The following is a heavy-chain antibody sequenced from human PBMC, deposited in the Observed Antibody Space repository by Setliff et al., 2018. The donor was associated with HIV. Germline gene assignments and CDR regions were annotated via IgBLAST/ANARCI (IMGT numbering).Heavy chain of an antibody. CDR2: FDPEDGET. CDR3: ARDRRAGVYYYTDV. CDR1: EYTFTDYF. D-gene: IGHD7-27*01. Sequence: ASVKVSCKASEYTFTDYFMHWVRQAPGQGLEWMGGFDPEDGETVYAQKLQGRVTMTEDTSTDTAYMELRSLRSDDTAMYYCARDRRAGVYYYTDVWGTGTTVTVSS. J-gene: IGHJ6*03. V-gene: IGHV1-24*01.